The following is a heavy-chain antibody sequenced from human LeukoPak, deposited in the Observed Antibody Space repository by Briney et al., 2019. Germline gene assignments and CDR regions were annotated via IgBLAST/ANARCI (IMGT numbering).Heavy chain of an antibody. CDR3: ARELISSSSVLLPDY. CDR2: ISSSNNYI. Sequence: GSLRLSCAASGFTFSTYSMNWVRQAPGKGLEWVSSISSSNNYIFYADSVKGRFTISRDNAKNSLYLQMNSLRAEDTAVCYCARELISSSSVLLPDYWGQGTLVTVSS. CDR1: GFTFSTYS. V-gene: IGHV3-21*06. D-gene: IGHD6-6*01. J-gene: IGHJ4*02.